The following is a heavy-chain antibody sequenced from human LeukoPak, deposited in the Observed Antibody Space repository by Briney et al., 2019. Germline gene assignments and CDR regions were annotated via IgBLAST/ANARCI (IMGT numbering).Heavy chain of an antibody. CDR3: ARDVVVVPAAIHXFTDY. CDR1: GGSISSGDYY. J-gene: IGHJ4*02. D-gene: IGHD2-2*02. V-gene: IGHV4-30-4*08. Sequence: SETLSLTCTVSGGSISSGDYYWSWIRQPPGKGLEWIGYIYYSGSTYYNPSLKSRVTISVDTSKNQFSLKLSSVTAADTAVYYCARDVVVVPAAIHXFTDYWGQGTLVTVSS. CDR2: IYYSGST.